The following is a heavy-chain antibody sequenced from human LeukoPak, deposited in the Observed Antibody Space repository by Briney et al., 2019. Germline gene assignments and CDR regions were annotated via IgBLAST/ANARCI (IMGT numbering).Heavy chain of an antibody. V-gene: IGHV3-13*01. CDR3: ARRSAAAGIDAFDI. CDR2: MGTGDDT. Sequence: GGSLRLSCAASGFTLRNYDTHWVRQPTGKGLEWVSAMGTGDDTYYSGPVKGRFTTVRENAKNTVYLQMNSLRAGDTAMYYCARRSAAAGIDAFDIWGQGTMVIVSS. D-gene: IGHD6-13*01. CDR1: GFTLRNYD. J-gene: IGHJ3*02.